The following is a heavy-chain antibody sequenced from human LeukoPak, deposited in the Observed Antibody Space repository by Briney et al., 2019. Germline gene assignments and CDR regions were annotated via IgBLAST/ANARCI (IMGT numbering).Heavy chain of an antibody. J-gene: IGHJ4*02. V-gene: IGHV3-48*03. Sequence: PGGSLRLSCAASGFSFISYEMNWVRQALGKGLQWVSYISSSGSAIYHADSVKGRFTISRDNAKNSLYLQMNSLRAEDTGVYYCTRDLIVADYWGQGTLVTVSS. D-gene: IGHD3-22*01. CDR1: GFSFISYE. CDR3: TRDLIVADY. CDR2: ISSSGSAI.